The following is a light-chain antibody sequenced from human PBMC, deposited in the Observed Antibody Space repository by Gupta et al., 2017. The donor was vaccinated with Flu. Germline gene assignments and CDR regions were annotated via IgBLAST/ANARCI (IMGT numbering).Light chain of an antibody. CDR3: ASCDDSLHGPV. J-gene: IGLJ2*01. CDR2: NDG. V-gene: IGLV1-44*01. Sequence: QSVLTQLPSASGNPGQMVTISCSGSNSNIESNTVNWYQQFPGTAPSLLLYNDGQRPSGLPDRFSGFKSGTSVPLAISWLQSDDEADFFCASCDDSLHGPVFGGGTRLTVL. CDR1: NSNIESNT.